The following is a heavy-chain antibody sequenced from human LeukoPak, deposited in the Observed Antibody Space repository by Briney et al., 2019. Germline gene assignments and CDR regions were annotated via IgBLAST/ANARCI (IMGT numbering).Heavy chain of an antibody. CDR1: GFTFSSYA. CDR3: AREHYFYYMDG. J-gene: IGHJ6*03. CDR2: VNQGGTEK. V-gene: IGHV3-7*01. Sequence: GGSLRLSCAASGFTFSSYAMSWVRQAPGKGLEWVANVNQGGTEKYYVDSVKGRFTISRDNAENSLYLQMNSLRAEDTAVYYCAREHYFYYMDGWGKGTTVTVSS.